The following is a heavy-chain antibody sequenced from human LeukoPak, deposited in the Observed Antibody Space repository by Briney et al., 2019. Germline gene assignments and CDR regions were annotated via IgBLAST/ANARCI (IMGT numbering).Heavy chain of an antibody. J-gene: IGHJ4*02. CDR2: IIPIFGTA. D-gene: IGHD5-18*01. Sequence: GASVKVSCKACGGTFSSYAISWVRQAPGQGLEWMGGIIPIFGTANYAQKFQGRVTITTDESTSTAYMELSSLRSEDTAVYYCARGTVDTAMVYYFDYWGQGTLVTVSS. V-gene: IGHV1-69*05. CDR3: ARGTVDTAMVYYFDY. CDR1: GGTFSSYA.